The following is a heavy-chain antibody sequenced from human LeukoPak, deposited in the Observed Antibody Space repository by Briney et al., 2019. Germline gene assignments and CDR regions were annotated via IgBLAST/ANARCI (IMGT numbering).Heavy chain of an antibody. Sequence: ASVTVSCKASGFTFTIYDINWVRQAPGQGLEWMGWMNPNSGNTGYAQKFQGRVSMTRDTSTSTAYMELSSLTSEDTAVYYCARGGGSSWTQRGYFQYWGQGTLVTVSS. D-gene: IGHD6-13*01. CDR3: ARGGGSSWTQRGYFQY. CDR2: MNPNSGNT. CDR1: GFTFTIYD. V-gene: IGHV1-8*01. J-gene: IGHJ1*01.